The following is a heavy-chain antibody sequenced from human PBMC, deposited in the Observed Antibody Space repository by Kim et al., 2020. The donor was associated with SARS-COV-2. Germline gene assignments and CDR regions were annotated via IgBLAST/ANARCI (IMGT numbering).Heavy chain of an antibody. D-gene: IGHD3-22*01. CDR1: GGTFSSYA. J-gene: IGHJ4*02. CDR2: IIPILGIA. CDR3: ARWTYYYDSSGYYGAIDY. V-gene: IGHV1-69*04. Sequence: SVKVSCKASGGTFSSYAISWVRQAPGQGLEWMGRIIPILGIANYAQKFQGRVTITADKSTSTAYMELSSLRSEDTAVYYCARWTYYYDSSGYYGAIDYWGEGALVTVSS.